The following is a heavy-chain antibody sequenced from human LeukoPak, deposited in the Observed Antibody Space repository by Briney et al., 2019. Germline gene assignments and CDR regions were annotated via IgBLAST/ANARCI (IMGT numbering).Heavy chain of an antibody. CDR3: ARGQGAEVDY. Sequence: SGTLSLTCAVYGGSFSGYYWSWIRQPPGKGLEWIGEINHSGSTNYNPSLKSRVTISVDTSKNQFSLKLSSVTAADTAVYYCARGQGAEVDYWGQGTLVTVSS. V-gene: IGHV4-34*01. D-gene: IGHD1-26*01. CDR1: GGSFSGYY. J-gene: IGHJ4*02. CDR2: INHSGST.